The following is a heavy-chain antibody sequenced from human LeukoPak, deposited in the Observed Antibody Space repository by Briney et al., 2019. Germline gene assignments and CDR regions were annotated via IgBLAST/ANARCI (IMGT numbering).Heavy chain of an antibody. V-gene: IGHV1-18*01. J-gene: IGHJ5*02. Sequence: ASVKVSCKASGYTFTSYGISWVRQAPGQGLEWMGWISAYNGNTNYAQKLQGRVTMTTDTSTSTAYMELRSLRSDDTAVYYCARVFRDYGDYVRWFDPWGQGTPVTVSS. CDR2: ISAYNGNT. D-gene: IGHD4-17*01. CDR3: ARVFRDYGDYVRWFDP. CDR1: GYTFTSYG.